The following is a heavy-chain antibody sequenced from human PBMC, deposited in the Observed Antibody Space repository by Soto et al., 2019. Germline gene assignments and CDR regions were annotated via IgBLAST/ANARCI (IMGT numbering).Heavy chain of an antibody. CDR1: GFSFDDYA. Sequence: EVQVVESGGGLVQPGRSLRLSCAASGFSFDDYAMHWVRQAPGKGLEWVSGISWNSGTIGYADSVKGRITISRDNAKNALYLQKNSLRAEDAALYFCAKSAGGTANGLGVWGPGTTVTVSS. D-gene: IGHD2-21*02. CDR3: AKSAGGTANGLGV. V-gene: IGHV3-9*01. CDR2: ISWNSGTI. J-gene: IGHJ6*02.